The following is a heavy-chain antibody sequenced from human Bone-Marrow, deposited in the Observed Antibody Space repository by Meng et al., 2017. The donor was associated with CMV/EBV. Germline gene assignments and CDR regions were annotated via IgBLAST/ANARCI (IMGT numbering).Heavy chain of an antibody. Sequence: CPVPGVSISNHNWWSWVRQPPGKGLEWIGEIYHSGSTNYNPSLKSRVTISVDKSKNQLSLKLNSMTAADTAVYYCARDLGTVAPGFWGQGTLVTVSS. CDR2: IYHSGST. CDR1: GVSISNHNW. CDR3: ARDLGTVAPGF. D-gene: IGHD4-23*01. J-gene: IGHJ4*02. V-gene: IGHV4-4*02.